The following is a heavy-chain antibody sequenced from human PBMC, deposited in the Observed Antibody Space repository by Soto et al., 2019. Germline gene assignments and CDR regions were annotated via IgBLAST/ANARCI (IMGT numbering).Heavy chain of an antibody. CDR1: GFTFSDYY. D-gene: IGHD3-22*01. V-gene: IGHV3-11*01. CDR3: AASRGFDSSGYSGYYYGMDV. CDR2: ISSSGSTI. Sequence: PVGSLRLSCAASGFTFSDYYMSWIRQAPGKGLEWVSYISSSGSTIYYADSVKGRFTISRDNAKNSLYLQMNSLRAEDTAVYYCAASRGFDSSGYSGYYYGMDVWGPGTSVTVSS. J-gene: IGHJ6*02.